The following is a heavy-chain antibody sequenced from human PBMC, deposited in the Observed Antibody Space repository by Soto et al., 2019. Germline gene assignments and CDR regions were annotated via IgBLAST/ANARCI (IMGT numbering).Heavy chain of an antibody. CDR1: GGTFSSYA. CDR2: IIPIFGTA. D-gene: IGHD3-10*01. V-gene: IGHV1-69*06. CDR3: AGDYYGSGSYYNDY. Sequence: AASVKVSCKASGGTFSSYAISWVRQAPGQGLEWMGGIIPIFGTANYAQKFQGRVTITADKSTSTAYMELSSLRSEDTAVYYCAGDYYGSGSYYNDYWGQGXLVTVDS. J-gene: IGHJ4*02.